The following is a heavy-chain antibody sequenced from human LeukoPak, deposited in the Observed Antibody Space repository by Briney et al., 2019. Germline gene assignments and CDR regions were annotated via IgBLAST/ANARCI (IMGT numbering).Heavy chain of an antibody. V-gene: IGHV3-64D*06. D-gene: IGHD3-22*01. CDR2: ISSNGGST. CDR3: VKDTDYYDSSGNYFDY. CDR1: GFTFSSYA. Sequence: GRSLRLSCSASGFTFSSYAMHWVRQAPGKGLEYVSAISSNGGSTYYADSVKGRFTISRDNSKNTLHLQMSSLRAEDTAVYYCVKDTDYYDSSGNYFDYWGQGTLVTVSS. J-gene: IGHJ4*02.